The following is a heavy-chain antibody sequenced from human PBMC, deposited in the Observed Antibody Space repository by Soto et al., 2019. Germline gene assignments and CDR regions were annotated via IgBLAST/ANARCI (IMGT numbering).Heavy chain of an antibody. CDR1: GGSVTNYY. Sequence: SETLSLTCTVSGGSVTNYYWSWVRQPPGKGLEWIGYVYYTGRTNYNPSLESRVVVSVDTSKNQFSLKLSSVTAADTAVYYCARDSSDSWYSPMDPWGQGILVTVSS. CDR2: VYYTGRT. J-gene: IGHJ5*02. CDR3: ARDSSDSWYSPMDP. D-gene: IGHD3-22*01. V-gene: IGHV4-59*02.